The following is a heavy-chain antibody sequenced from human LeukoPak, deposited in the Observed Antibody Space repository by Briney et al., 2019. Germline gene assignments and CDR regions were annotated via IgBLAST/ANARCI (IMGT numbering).Heavy chain of an antibody. V-gene: IGHV4-34*01. CDR2: INHSGST. J-gene: IGHJ4*02. D-gene: IGHD3-16*02. Sequence: SETLSLTCAVYGGSFSGYYWSWIRQPPGKGLEWIGEINHSGSTNYNPPLKSRVTISVDTSKIQFSLKLSSVTAADTAVYYCARGLINVWGSYRYFDYWGQGTLVTVSS. CDR1: GGSFSGYY. CDR3: ARGLINVWGSYRYFDY.